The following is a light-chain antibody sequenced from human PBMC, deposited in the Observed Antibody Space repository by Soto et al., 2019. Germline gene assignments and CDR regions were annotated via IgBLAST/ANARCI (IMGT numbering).Light chain of an antibody. V-gene: IGLV2-23*01. Sequence: QSALTQPASVSGSPGQSITISCTGTSSDVRSYNLVSWYQQHPGKAPKLMIYEGSKRPSGVSNRFSGSKSGNTASLTISGLQAEDEADYYCCSYAGSSPYVFGTGTKLTVL. CDR2: EGS. J-gene: IGLJ1*01. CDR1: SSDVRSYNL. CDR3: CSYAGSSPYV.